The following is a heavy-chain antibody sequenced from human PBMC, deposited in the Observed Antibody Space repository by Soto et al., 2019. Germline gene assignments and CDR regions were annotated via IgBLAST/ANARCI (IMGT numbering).Heavy chain of an antibody. CDR2: ISYDGSNK. CDR1: GFTFSSYG. J-gene: IGHJ6*02. D-gene: IGHD5-18*01. CDR3: AKQGSYGYYYYGMDV. Sequence: GGSLRLSCAASGFTFSSYGMHWVRQAPGKGLEWVAVISYDGSNKYYEDSVKGRFTISRDNSKNTLYLQMNSLRAEDTAVYYCAKQGSYGYYYYGMDVWGQGTTVTVSS. V-gene: IGHV3-30*18.